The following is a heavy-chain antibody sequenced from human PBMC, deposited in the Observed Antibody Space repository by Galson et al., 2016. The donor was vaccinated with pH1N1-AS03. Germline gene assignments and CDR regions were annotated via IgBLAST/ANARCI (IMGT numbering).Heavy chain of an antibody. CDR1: GVSISSSTYY. J-gene: IGHJ4*02. Sequence: SETLSLTCTVSGVSISSSTYYWGWIRQPPEKGLEWIGSVYYGRGTYYNPSLKSRVIISLDTSKNQFSLSLSSVTAADTAVYYCAAYTSGWTTPPNDWGQGTLVTVST. CDR3: AAYTSGWTTPPND. V-gene: IGHV4-39*01. D-gene: IGHD6-19*01. CDR2: VYYGRGT.